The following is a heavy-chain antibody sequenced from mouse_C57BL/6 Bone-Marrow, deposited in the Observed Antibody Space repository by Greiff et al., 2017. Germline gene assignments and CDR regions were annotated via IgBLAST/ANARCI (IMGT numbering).Heavy chain of an antibody. CDR1: GFTFSDYG. J-gene: IGHJ4*01. Sequence: DVMLVESGGGLVKPGGSLKLSCAASGFTFSDYGMHWVRQAPEKGLEWVAYISSGSSTIYYADTVKGRFTISRDNAKNTLFLQMTSLGSEDTTMYYCARRPLMDYWGQGTSVTVSS. CDR2: ISSGSSTI. V-gene: IGHV5-17*01. CDR3: ARRPLMDY.